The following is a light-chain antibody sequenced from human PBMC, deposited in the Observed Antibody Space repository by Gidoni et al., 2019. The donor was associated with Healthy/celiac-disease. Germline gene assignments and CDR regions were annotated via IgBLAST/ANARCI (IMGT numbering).Light chain of an antibody. CDR3: QQYNSYWT. J-gene: IGKJ1*01. Sequence: DIQMTQSPSTLSASVGDRVTITCRASQSISSWLAWYQQKPGKAPKLLIYDASSLESGVPSRFRGSGSGTDFTFTISSLQPYDFATYYCQQYNSYWTFGPGTKVEIK. CDR2: DAS. V-gene: IGKV1-5*01. CDR1: QSISSW.